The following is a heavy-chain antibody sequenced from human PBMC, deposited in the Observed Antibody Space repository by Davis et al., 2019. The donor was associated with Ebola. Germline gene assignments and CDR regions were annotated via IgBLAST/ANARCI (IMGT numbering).Heavy chain of an antibody. J-gene: IGHJ4*02. D-gene: IGHD4-17*01. CDR2: INDDGSNT. CDR1: GFTFSSYW. V-gene: IGHV3-74*01. Sequence: HTGGSLRLSCAASGFTFSSYWMHWVRQAPGKGLEWVSRINDDGSNTRYADSVKGRFTISRDNAKNTLLLQMNSLRAEDTAVYYCARLPYGDYGVDYWGQGTLVTVSS. CDR3: ARLPYGDYGVDY.